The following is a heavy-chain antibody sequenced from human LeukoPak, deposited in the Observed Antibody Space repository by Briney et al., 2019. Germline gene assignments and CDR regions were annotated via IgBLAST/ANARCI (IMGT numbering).Heavy chain of an antibody. V-gene: IGHV4-30-2*01. CDR1: RGSMSSGGYF. CDR3: ARVTMVRGVIIGYYYGMDV. CDR2: IYESGSS. Sequence: SETLSLTCTVSRGSMSSGGYFWTWIRQTPGKGLEWIGHIYESGSSNYNPSLKSRVTMSVDRSRNQVSLRLTSVTAADTAVYYCARVTMVRGVIIGYYYGMDVWGQGTTVTVSS. J-gene: IGHJ6*02. D-gene: IGHD3-10*01.